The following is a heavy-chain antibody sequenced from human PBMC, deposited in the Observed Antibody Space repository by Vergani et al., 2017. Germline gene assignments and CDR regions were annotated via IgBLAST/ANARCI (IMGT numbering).Heavy chain of an antibody. Sequence: QVRLQESGPGLVKPSETLSLTCSVSGGSMSGYYWSWIRQPPGKELEWIVYMYHSGSTNYNPSLETRVTISGDTSKNQFSLKLNSVTAADTAVYYCGRVADFYGWGSRLLDLWGQGILVTVSS. V-gene: IGHV4-59*01. CDR3: GRVADFYGWGSRLLDL. CDR2: MYHSGST. CDR1: GGSMSGYY. D-gene: IGHD3-10*01. J-gene: IGHJ5*02.